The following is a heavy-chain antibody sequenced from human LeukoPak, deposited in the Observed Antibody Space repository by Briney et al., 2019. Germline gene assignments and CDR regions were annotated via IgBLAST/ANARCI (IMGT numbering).Heavy chain of an antibody. J-gene: IGHJ6*03. V-gene: IGHV1-18*04. CDR1: GYTFTGYY. Sequence: ASVKVSCKASGYTFTGYYMHWVRQAPGQGLEWMGWISAYNGNTNYAQKLQGRVTMTTDTSTSTAYMELRSLRSDDTAVYYCARDGRTDCSGGSCYGWDYYYYMDVWGKGTTVTVSS. CDR3: ARDGRTDCSGGSCYGWDYYYYMDV. CDR2: ISAYNGNT. D-gene: IGHD2-15*01.